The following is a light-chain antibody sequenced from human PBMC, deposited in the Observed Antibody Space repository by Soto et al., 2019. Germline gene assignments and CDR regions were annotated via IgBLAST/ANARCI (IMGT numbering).Light chain of an antibody. Sequence: EIVLTQSPGTLSLSPGERATLSCRASQSVFNNYLAWYQQKPGQSPRLLIYGASTRATGIPDRFSGGGSGAAFPLTISSLEPDDVAVYYCQHHGSSHPIRFGQGTRLEMK. CDR2: GAS. CDR1: QSVFNNY. J-gene: IGKJ5*01. V-gene: IGKV3-20*01. CDR3: QHHGSSHPIR.